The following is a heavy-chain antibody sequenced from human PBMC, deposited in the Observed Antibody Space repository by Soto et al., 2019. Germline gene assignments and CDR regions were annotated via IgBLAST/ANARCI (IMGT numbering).Heavy chain of an antibody. V-gene: IGHV3-7*01. CDR3: ARGRGCSTGCHNFDY. CDR2: IKQDGSEK. J-gene: IGHJ4*02. CDR1: GFTFSSYW. D-gene: IGHD2-2*01. Sequence: PGGSLRLSCAASGFTFSSYWMSWVRQAPGKGLEWVANIKQDGSEKYYVDTVKGQFTISRDNAKNSLYLKMNSLRAEDTAFYYCARGRGCSTGCHNFDYWGQGTLVTVSS.